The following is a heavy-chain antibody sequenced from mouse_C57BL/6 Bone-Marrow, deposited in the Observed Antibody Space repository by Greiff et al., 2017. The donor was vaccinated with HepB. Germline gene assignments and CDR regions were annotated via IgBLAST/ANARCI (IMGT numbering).Heavy chain of an antibody. CDR2: ISYSGST. Sequence: VQLKESGPGLAKPSQPLSPTCSVTGYSITSDYWNWIRKFPGNKLEYMGYISYSGSTYYNPSLKSRISITRDTSKNQYYLQLNSVTTEDTATYNCARVAPGTDYFDYWGQDTTHTVSS. CDR1: GYSITSDY. J-gene: IGHJ2*01. V-gene: IGHV3-8*01. CDR3: ARVAPGTDYFDY. D-gene: IGHD3-3*01.